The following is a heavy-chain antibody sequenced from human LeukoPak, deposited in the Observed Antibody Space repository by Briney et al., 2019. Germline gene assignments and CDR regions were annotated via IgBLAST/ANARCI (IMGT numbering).Heavy chain of an antibody. D-gene: IGHD3-3*01. CDR3: AKAEPGVDTFFDY. V-gene: IGHV3-23*01. Sequence: GGSLRLSCAASGFTFSDYALGWVRQAPGRGLEWVATLSGSGAGTYYSDSVQGRFTISRDNSKRTLFLQMNRLRAEDTAFYYCAKAEPGVDTFFDYWGQGTLVTVSS. CDR2: LSGSGAGT. CDR1: GFTFSDYA. J-gene: IGHJ4*02.